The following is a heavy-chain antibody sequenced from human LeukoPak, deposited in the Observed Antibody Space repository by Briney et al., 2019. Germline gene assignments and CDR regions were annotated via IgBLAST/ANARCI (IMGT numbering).Heavy chain of an antibody. CDR3: AKITMARTPNY. Sequence: GSLRLSCAASGLTFSSYAVNWVRQASGKGLEWVSGINENGRKTYYADSVKGRFSISRDNSKNTLYLQMSDLRAEDTAVYYCAKITMARTPNYWGQGTLVTVSS. D-gene: IGHD3-10*01. CDR1: GLTFSSYA. V-gene: IGHV3-23*01. CDR2: INENGRKT. J-gene: IGHJ4*02.